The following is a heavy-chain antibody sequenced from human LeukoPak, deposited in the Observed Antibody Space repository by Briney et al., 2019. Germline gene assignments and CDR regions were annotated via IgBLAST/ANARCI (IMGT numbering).Heavy chain of an antibody. CDR3: APTWGGGSRYFDL. V-gene: IGHV1-69*05. CDR2: IIPIFGTA. J-gene: IGHJ2*01. D-gene: IGHD2-15*01. CDR1: GGTFSSYA. Sequence: SVKVSCKASGGTFSSYAISWVRQAPGQGLEWMGRIIPIFGTANYAQKFQGRVTITTDESASTAYMELSSLRSEDTAVYYCAPTWGGGSRYFDLWGRGTLVTVSS.